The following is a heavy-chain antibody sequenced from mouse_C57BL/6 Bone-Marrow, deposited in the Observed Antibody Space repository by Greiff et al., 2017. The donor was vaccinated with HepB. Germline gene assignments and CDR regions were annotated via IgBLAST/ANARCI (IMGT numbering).Heavy chain of an antibody. CDR3: AIYGSSY. V-gene: IGHV1-52*01. D-gene: IGHD1-1*01. Sequence: QVHVKQPGAELVRPGSSVKLSCKASGYTFTSYWMHWVKQRPIQGLEWIGNIDPSDSETHYNQKFKDKATLTVDKSSSTAYMQLSSLTSEDSAVYYCAIYGSSYWGQGTTLTVSS. CDR2: IDPSDSET. J-gene: IGHJ2*01. CDR1: GYTFTSYW.